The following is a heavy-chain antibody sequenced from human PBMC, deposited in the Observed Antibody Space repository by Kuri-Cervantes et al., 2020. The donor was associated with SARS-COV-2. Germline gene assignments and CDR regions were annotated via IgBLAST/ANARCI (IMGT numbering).Heavy chain of an antibody. CDR3: ARTLSYYYETSVSSRLDYFDN. J-gene: IGHJ4*02. D-gene: IGHD3-22*01. CDR2: IYYSGST. CDR1: GGSISGYY. V-gene: IGHV4-59*08. Sequence: SETLSLTCTVSGGSISGYYWSWIRQPPGKGLEWIGYIYYSGSTNYNPSLKSRVTISVDTSKNQFSLKLSSVTAADTGVYYCARTLSYYYETSVSSRLDYFDNWGQGTLVTVSS.